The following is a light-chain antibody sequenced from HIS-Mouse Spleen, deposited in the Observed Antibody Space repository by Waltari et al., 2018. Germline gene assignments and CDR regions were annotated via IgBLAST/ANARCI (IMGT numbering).Light chain of an antibody. J-gene: IGLJ1*01. CDR2: EVS. V-gene: IGLV2-14*01. CDR1: SSDVGGYNY. Sequence: QSALTQPASVSGSPGQSITISCTGPSSDVGGYNYVPWYQQHPGKAPKPRIYEVSNRPSGVSNRFSGSKSGNTASLTISGLQAEDEADYYCSSYTSSSTYVFGTGTKVTVL. CDR3: SSYTSSSTYV.